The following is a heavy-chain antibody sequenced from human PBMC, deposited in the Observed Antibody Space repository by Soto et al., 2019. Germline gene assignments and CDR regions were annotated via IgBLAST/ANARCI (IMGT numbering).Heavy chain of an antibody. CDR3: ARSGYYGFVY. Sequence: SETLSLTCAVSGESVIDYYWSWIRQPPGKGLEWIGHIYYTGSTNYNPSLRSRVTMSQDTSKNQFSLKLASVTAADTAVYYCARSGYYGFVYWGQGALVTGS. V-gene: IGHV4-59*02. D-gene: IGHD3-22*01. CDR2: IYYTGST. CDR1: GESVIDYY. J-gene: IGHJ4*02.